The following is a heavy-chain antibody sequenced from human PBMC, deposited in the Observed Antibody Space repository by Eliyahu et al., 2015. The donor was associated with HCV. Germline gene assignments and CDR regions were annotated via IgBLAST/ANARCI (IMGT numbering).Heavy chain of an antibody. V-gene: IGHV3-23*01. CDR1: GFTFSNYA. CDR2: ISTSGGST. CDR3: AKGSLDYGDYIDFQH. J-gene: IGHJ1*01. Sequence: EVQLLESGGGLVQPGGSLRLSCGASGFTFSNYAMSWVRQAPGKGLEWVSXISTSGGSTYYADSVKGRFTISRDNSKNTLYLQMNSLRAEDTAVYYCAKGSLDYGDYIDFQHWGQGTLVIVSS. D-gene: IGHD4-17*01.